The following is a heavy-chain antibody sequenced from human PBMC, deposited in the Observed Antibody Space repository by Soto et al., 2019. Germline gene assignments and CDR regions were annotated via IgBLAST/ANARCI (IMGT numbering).Heavy chain of an antibody. Sequence: SETLSLTCTAYGESFNGYYWSWIRQPPGKGLEWIGEIHHSGSTNYNPSLKSRDTFSIDTSKRQFSLKVRSVTAADTAVYYCARGKRGSSWYRGEEKYYYYGMDVWGQGTPVTVSS. V-gene: IGHV4-34*01. D-gene: IGHD6-13*01. CDR2: IHHSGST. CDR3: ARGKRGSSWYRGEEKYYYYGMDV. CDR1: GESFNGYY. J-gene: IGHJ6*02.